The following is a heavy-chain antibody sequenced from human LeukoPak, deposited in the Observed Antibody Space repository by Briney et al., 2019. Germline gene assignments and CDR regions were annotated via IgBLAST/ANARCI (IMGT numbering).Heavy chain of an antibody. CDR2: THYSGST. D-gene: IGHD6-13*01. V-gene: IGHV4-59*01. CDR1: GGSISSYY. J-gene: IGHJ4*02. Sequence: SETLSLTCTVSGGSISSYYWSWLRQPPGKGLEWIGYTHYSGSTKYNPSLKSRLTISVDSSKNQFSLRLSSVTAADTAVYFCARGAAGTGAADYWGQGTLVTVSS. CDR3: ARGAAGTGAADY.